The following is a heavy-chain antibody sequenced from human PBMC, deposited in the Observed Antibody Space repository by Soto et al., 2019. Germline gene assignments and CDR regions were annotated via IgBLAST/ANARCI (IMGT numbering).Heavy chain of an antibody. V-gene: IGHV3-30-3*01. CDR3: ARDPVVVAATYYYSYGMDV. D-gene: IGHD2-15*01. CDR2: ISYDGSNK. CDR1: GFTFSSYA. Sequence: PGGSLRLSCAASGFTFSSYAMHWVRQAPGKGLEWVAVISYDGSNKYYADSVKGRFTISRDNSKNTPYLQMNSLRAEDTAVYYCARDPVVVAATYYYSYGMDVWGQGTTVTVSS. J-gene: IGHJ6*02.